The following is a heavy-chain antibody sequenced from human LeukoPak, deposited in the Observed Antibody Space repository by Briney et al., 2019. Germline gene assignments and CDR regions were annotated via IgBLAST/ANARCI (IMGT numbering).Heavy chain of an antibody. V-gene: IGHV3-23*01. J-gene: IGHJ6*03. CDR1: GFTFSSYA. CDR3: AKTLNYYYYYMDV. CDR2: ISGSGGST. Sequence: GGSLRLSCAASGFTFSSYAMSWVRQAPGKGLEWVSAISGSGGSTYYADSVKGRFTISRDNSKNTLYLQMNSLRAEDTAAYYCAKTLNYYYYYMDVWGKGTTVTVSS.